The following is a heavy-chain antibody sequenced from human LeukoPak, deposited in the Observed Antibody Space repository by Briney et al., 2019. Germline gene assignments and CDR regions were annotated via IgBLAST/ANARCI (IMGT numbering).Heavy chain of an antibody. J-gene: IGHJ4*02. CDR3: ATRNNFEY. CDR1: GFTSFSGHW. V-gene: IGHV3-7*01. Sequence: GGSLRLSCTVSGFTSFSGHWMNWVRQAPGKGLEWVANIRFDGSEIGYGDSVEGRFIISRDNSKNSLYLQMNSLRAEDTAVYYCATRNNFEYWGQVTLVTVSS. CDR2: IRFDGSEI.